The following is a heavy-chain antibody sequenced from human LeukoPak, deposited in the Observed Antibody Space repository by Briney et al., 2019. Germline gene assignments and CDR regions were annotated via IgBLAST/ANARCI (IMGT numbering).Heavy chain of an antibody. CDR1: GGTLNTHI. J-gene: IGHJ5*02. CDR2: ITPIIDTS. CDR3: ARVNLRGSQYNWFDP. D-gene: IGHD1-26*01. V-gene: IGHV1-69*08. Sequence: SVKVSCKASGGTLNTHIFTWVRQAPGQGLEWMGKITPIIDTSKYAQKFQGRLTITADKSTGTVYMELSSLRSEDTAVYYCARVNLRGSQYNWFDPWGQGTLVTVSS.